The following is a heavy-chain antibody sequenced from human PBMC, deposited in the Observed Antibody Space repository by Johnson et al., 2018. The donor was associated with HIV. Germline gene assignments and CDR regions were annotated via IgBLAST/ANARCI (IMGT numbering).Heavy chain of an antibody. V-gene: IGHV3-30-3*01. J-gene: IGHJ3*02. CDR3: ARGVDGAFDI. D-gene: IGHD3-10*01. Sequence: QVQLVESGGGVVQTGRSLRLSCAVSGFTLSNYAMHWVRQAPGKGLEWVAFISYDGSNKYYADSVKGRFTISRDNSKNTLYLQMNSLRAEDTAVYYCARGVDGAFDIWGQGTMVTVSS. CDR1: GFTLSNYA. CDR2: ISYDGSNK.